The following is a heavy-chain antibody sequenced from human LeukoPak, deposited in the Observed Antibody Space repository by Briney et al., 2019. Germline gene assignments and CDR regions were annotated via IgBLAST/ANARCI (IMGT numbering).Heavy chain of an antibody. CDR2: IYPDDSDI. V-gene: IGHV5-51*01. D-gene: IGHD3-10*01. CDR1: GYSFTSYW. CDR3: ASNIGSGVFGG. J-gene: IGHJ4*02. Sequence: GESLKISCKGSGYSFTSYWIGWVRQMPGKGLEWMGTIYPDDSDIRYSPSFQGQVTISVDKSINTAYLQWSSLKASDTAMYYCASNIGSGVFGGWGQGTLVTVSS.